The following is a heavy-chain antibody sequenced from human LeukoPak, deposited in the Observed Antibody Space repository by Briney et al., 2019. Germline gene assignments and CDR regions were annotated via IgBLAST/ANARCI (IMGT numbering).Heavy chain of an antibody. CDR3: ARDLGYSSSYYYYYYMDV. D-gene: IGHD6-6*01. Sequence: ASVKVSCKASGYNFVGYYIHWVRQAPGQGLEWMGWINPNSGGTNYAQKFQGRVTMTRDTSISTAYMELSRLRSDDTAVYYCARDLGYSSSYYYYYYMDVWGKGTTVTVSS. CDR2: INPNSGGT. J-gene: IGHJ6*03. V-gene: IGHV1-2*02. CDR1: GYNFVGYY.